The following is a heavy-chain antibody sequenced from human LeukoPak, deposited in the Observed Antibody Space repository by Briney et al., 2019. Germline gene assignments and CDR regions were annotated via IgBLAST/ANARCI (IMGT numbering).Heavy chain of an antibody. CDR1: GGSFSGYY. CDR3: ARERKRLVHRKSDYGMDV. V-gene: IGHV4-34*01. CDR2: ISHSGST. Sequence: SETLSLTCAVYGGSFSGYYWSWIRQPPGKGLEWIGEISHSGSTNYNPSLKSRVTISVDTSKNQFSLKLSSVTAADTAVYYCARERKRLVHRKSDYGMDVWGQGTTVTVSS. D-gene: IGHD6-19*01. J-gene: IGHJ6*02.